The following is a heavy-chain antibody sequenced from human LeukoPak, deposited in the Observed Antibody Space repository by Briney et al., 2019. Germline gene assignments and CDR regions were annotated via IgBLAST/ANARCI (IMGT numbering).Heavy chain of an antibody. J-gene: IGHJ4*02. V-gene: IGHV4-34*01. CDR2: INHSGST. D-gene: IGHD3-16*01. CDR3: ARGGGVTDFDY. Sequence: SETLSLTCAVYGGSFSGYYWSWIRQPPGKGLEWIGEINHSGSTNYNPSLKSRVTISVDTSKNQISLKLSSVTAADTAVYYCARGGGVTDFDYWGQGTLVTVSS. CDR1: GGSFSGYY.